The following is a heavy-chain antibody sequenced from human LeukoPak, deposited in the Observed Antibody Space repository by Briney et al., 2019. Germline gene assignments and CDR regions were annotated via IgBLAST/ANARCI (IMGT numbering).Heavy chain of an antibody. CDR3: ARRDSGYHGSGSYLAY. J-gene: IGHJ4*02. CDR1: GFTFSSYA. D-gene: IGHD3-10*01. Sequence: GGSLRLSCAASGFTFSSYAMSWVRQAPGKGLEWVSAVSGSGGSTYYADSVRGRFTISRDNSKNTLYLQMNSLRAEDTAIYYCARRDSGYHGSGSYLAYWGQGTLVTVST. CDR2: VSGSGGST. V-gene: IGHV3-23*01.